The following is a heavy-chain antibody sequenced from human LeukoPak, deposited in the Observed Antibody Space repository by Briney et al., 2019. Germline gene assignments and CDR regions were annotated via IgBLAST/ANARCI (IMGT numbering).Heavy chain of an antibody. Sequence: GGSLRLSCAASGFTFDDYGMSWARQAPGKGLEWVSGINWNGGSTGYADSVKGRFTISRDNSKNPLYLQMNSLRAEDTAVYYCARDLFWSGYSRKSFDYWGQGTLVTVSS. D-gene: IGHD3-3*01. V-gene: IGHV3-20*04. CDR2: INWNGGST. CDR3: ARDLFWSGYSRKSFDY. CDR1: GFTFDDYG. J-gene: IGHJ4*02.